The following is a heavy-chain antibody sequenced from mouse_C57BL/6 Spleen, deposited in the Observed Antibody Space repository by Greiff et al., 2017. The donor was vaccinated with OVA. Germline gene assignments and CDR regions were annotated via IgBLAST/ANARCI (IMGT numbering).Heavy chain of an antibody. Sequence: EVQRVESGPELVKPGASVKIPCKASGYTFTDYNLDWVKQSHGKSLEWIGDINPNNGGTIYNQKFKGKATLTVDKSSSTAYMELRSLTSEDTAVYYCARSSYYYGSSWDAMDYWGQGTSVTVSS. CDR3: ARSSYYYGSSWDAMDY. D-gene: IGHD1-1*01. V-gene: IGHV1-18*01. CDR2: INPNNGGT. CDR1: GYTFTDYN. J-gene: IGHJ4*01.